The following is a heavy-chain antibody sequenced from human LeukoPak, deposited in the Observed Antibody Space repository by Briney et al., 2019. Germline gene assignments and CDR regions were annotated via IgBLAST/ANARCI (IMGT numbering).Heavy chain of an antibody. D-gene: IGHD3-10*01. J-gene: IGHJ4*02. CDR1: GYTFTSYD. V-gene: IGHV1-8*01. CDR3: ARAMVRGVIIPGY. CDR2: MNPNSGNT. Sequence: ASVKVSCRASGYTFTSYDINWVRQATGQGLEWMGWMNPNSGNTGYAQKFQGRVTMTRNTSISTAYMELSSLRSEDTAVYYCARAMVRGVIIPGYWGQGTLVTVSS.